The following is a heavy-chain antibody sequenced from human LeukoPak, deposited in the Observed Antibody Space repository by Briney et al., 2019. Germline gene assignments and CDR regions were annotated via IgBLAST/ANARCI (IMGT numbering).Heavy chain of an antibody. CDR3: ARRLTQYDCFDP. V-gene: IGHV6-1*01. Sequence: QTLSLTCAISGDSVSSNSVTWNWIRQSPSRGLEWLGRTYYRSTWYNDYAVSVRGRITVNPDTSKNQFSLHLNSATPEDTAVYYCARRLTQYDCFDPWGQGILVTVSS. D-gene: IGHD2-2*01. CDR1: GDSVSSNSVT. J-gene: IGHJ5*02. CDR2: TYYRSTWYN.